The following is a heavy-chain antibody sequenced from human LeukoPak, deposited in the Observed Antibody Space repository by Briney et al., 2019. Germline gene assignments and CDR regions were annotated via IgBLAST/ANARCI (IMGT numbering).Heavy chain of an antibody. CDR2: IYSGGST. CDR1: GFTVSSNY. D-gene: IGHD2-2*01. CDR3: ARDGRYCSSTSCPSYYYYYGMDV. V-gene: IGHV3-66*01. J-gene: IGHJ6*02. Sequence: GGSLRLSCAASGFTVSSNYMSWVRQAPGKGLEWVSVIYSGGSTYYADSVKGRFTISRDNSKNTLYLQMNSLRAEDTAVYYCARDGRYCSSTSCPSYYYYYGMDVWGQGTTVTVSS.